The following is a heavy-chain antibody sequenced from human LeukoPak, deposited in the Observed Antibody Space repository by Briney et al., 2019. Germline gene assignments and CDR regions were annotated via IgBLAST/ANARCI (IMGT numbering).Heavy chain of an antibody. V-gene: IGHV4-31*03. CDR2: IYYSGST. CDR1: GASIRSGDYY. Sequence: SETLSLTCTVSGASIRSGDYYWSWIRQHPGKGLEWIGYIYYSGSTYYNPSLKSRVTISVDTSKNQFSLKLSSVTAADTAVYYCARDRDYYDSSGFDYWGQGTLVTVSS. J-gene: IGHJ4*02. D-gene: IGHD3-22*01. CDR3: ARDRDYYDSSGFDY.